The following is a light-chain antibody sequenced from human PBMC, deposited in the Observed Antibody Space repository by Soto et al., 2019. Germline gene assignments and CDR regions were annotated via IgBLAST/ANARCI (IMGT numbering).Light chain of an antibody. CDR2: HVT. Sequence: QSALTQPASVSGSLGQSITISCSGTSSDVGAYNYVSWYQQYPGKAPKLMIYHVTDRPSGVSNRFSGSKSGNTASPTISGLQADDEADYYCCSYKTSNTFVFGTVTEVTVL. J-gene: IGLJ1*01. CDR3: CSYKTSNTFV. V-gene: IGLV2-14*01. CDR1: SSDVGAYNY.